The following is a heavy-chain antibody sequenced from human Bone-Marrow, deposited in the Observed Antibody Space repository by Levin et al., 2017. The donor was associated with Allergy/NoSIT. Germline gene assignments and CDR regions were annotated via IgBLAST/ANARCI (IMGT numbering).Heavy chain of an antibody. CDR1: GFTFSSYA. CDR3: ARGVLMVYANFDY. Sequence: GESLKISCAASGFTFSSYAMHWVRQAPGKGLEWVAVISYDGSNKYYADSVKGRFTISRDNSKNTLYLQMNSLRAEDTAVYYCARGVLMVYANFDYWGQGTLVTVSS. D-gene: IGHD2-8*01. CDR2: ISYDGSNK. J-gene: IGHJ4*02. V-gene: IGHV3-30-3*01.